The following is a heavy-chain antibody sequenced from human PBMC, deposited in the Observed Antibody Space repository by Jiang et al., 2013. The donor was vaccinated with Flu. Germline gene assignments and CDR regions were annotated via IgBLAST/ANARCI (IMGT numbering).Heavy chain of an antibody. CDR1: GYTFTSYY. D-gene: IGHD4-17*01. CDR2: INPNSGGT. CDR3: ARSGDYYYYYYYYMDV. Sequence: SVKVSCKASGYTFTSYYMHWVRQAPGQGLEWMGWINPNSGGTNYAQKFQGRVTMTRDTSISTAYMELSRLRSDDTAVYYCARSGDYYYYYYYYMDVWGKGTTVTVSS. V-gene: IGHV1-2*02. J-gene: IGHJ6*03.